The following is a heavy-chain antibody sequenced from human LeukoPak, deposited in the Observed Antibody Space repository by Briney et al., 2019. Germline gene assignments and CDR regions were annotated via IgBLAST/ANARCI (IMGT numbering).Heavy chain of an antibody. D-gene: IGHD2-2*01. CDR3: ARGWGIPAPISWFDP. Sequence: ASVKVSCKASGGSLSSNIIGWVRQAPGQGLEWMGGIVPIFGKINYAQKFQGRVTITTDESSNTAFMELSSLRSDDTAIYYCARGWGIPAPISWFDPWGQGTLVTVSS. V-gene: IGHV1-69*05. J-gene: IGHJ5*02. CDR2: IVPIFGKI. CDR1: GGSLSSNI.